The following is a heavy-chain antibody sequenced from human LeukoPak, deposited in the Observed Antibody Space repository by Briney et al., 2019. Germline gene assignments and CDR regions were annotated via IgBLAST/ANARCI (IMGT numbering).Heavy chain of an antibody. CDR3: ARGLNYYDSSGYYGSYYYYMDV. CDR1: GYSFSNHY. V-gene: IGHV1-46*01. CDR2: INPSDGGT. D-gene: IGHD3-22*01. J-gene: IGHJ6*03. Sequence: ASVKVSCKASGYSFSNHYIHWVRQAPGQGLEWMGIINPSDGGTTYAQKIQGRGTMTRDTSTSTVYMELSSLRSEDTAVYYCARGLNYYDSSGYYGSYYYYMDVWGKGTTVTVSS.